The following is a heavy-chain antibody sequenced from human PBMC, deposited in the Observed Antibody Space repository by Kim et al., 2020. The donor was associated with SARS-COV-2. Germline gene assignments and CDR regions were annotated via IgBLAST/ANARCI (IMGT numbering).Heavy chain of an antibody. J-gene: IGHJ4*02. D-gene: IGHD5-12*01. V-gene: IGHV4-34*01. Sequence: PSLKSRVTISVDTSKIQFSLKLSSVTAADTAVYYCARGYSGYDWGYYFDYWGQRTLVTV. CDR3: ARGYSGYDWGYYFDY.